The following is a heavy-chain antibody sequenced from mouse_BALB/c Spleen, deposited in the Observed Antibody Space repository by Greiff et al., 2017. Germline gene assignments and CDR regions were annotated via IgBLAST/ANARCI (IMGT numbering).Heavy chain of an antibody. J-gene: IGHJ2*01. CDR2: ISDGGSYT. V-gene: IGHV5-4*02. Sequence: EVKLVESGGGLLKPGGSLKLSCAASGFTFSDYYMYWVRQTPEKRLEWVATISDGGSYTYYPDSVKGRFTISRDNAKNNLYLQMSSLKSEDTAMYYCARSTMITPLDYWGQGTTLTVSS. CDR1: GFTFSDYY. D-gene: IGHD2-4*01. CDR3: ARSTMITPLDY.